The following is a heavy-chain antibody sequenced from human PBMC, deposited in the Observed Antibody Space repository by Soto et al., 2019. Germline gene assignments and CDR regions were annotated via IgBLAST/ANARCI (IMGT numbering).Heavy chain of an antibody. J-gene: IGHJ4*02. CDR3: AKENWANPDS. V-gene: IGHV3-48*02. D-gene: IGHD7-27*01. CDR1: GFTFSSYW. Sequence: PGGSLRLSCAASGFTFSSYWMSWVRQAPGKGLEWIAYITPTSRAINYADSVRGRFTISRDGGRVFLHMNGLGDEDTAVYYCAKENWANPDSWGQGTLVTVSS. CDR2: ITPTSRAI.